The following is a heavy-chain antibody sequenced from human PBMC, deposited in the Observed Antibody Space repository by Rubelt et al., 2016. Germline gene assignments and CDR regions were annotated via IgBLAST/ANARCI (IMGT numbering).Heavy chain of an antibody. D-gene: IGHD3-22*01. J-gene: IGHJ4*02. CDR3: ARDGYYDSSGYSPIDY. V-gene: IGHV1-8*01. CDR2: MTPNTGNT. Sequence: QAQLVQSGAEVKKPGASVKVSCQASGYPFPSYDINWVRQTPGQGLQWMGWMTPNTGNTAYVEKFQGRVTLTTADRVVRSLRSDDTAVYYGARDGYYDSSGYSPIDYWGQGTLVTVSS. CDR1: GYPFPSYD.